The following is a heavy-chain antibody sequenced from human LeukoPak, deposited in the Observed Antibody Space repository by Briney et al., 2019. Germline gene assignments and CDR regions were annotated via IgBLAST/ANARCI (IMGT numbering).Heavy chain of an antibody. J-gene: IGHJ4*02. CDR3: ARDHILGYYYDSSGYWSI. D-gene: IGHD3-22*01. Sequence: ASVKVSCKASGYTFTSYGISWVRQAPGQGLEWMGWISAYNGNTNYAQKLQGRVTMTTDTSTSTAYTELRSLRSDDTAVYYCARDHILGYYYDSSGYWSIWGRGTLVTVSS. V-gene: IGHV1-18*01. CDR2: ISAYNGNT. CDR1: GYTFTSYG.